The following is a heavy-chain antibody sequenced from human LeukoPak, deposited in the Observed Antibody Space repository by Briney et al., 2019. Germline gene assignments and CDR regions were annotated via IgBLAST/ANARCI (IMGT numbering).Heavy chain of an antibody. D-gene: IGHD6-19*01. J-gene: IGHJ5*02. V-gene: IGHV3-21*01. CDR3: AKDLRQWLETYNWFDP. CDR2: ISSGSSAI. CDR1: GFTFTTYS. Sequence: GGSLRLSCEASGFTFTTYSMTWVRQAPGKGLEWVSIISSGSSAIFSADALKGRFTISRDNSKNTLYLQMNSLRAEDTAVYYCAKDLRQWLETYNWFDPWGQGTLVTVSS.